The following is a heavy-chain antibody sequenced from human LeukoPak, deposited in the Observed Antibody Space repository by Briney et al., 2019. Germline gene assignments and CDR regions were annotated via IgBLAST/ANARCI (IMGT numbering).Heavy chain of an antibody. V-gene: IGHV3-30*18. CDR3: AKGPDYGDWRWYFQH. J-gene: IGHJ1*01. CDR1: GFTFSSYG. Sequence: PGRSLRLSCAASGFTFSSYGMHWVRQAPGKGLEWVAVISYDGSNKYYADSVTGRFTISRDNSKNTLYLQMNSLRAEDTAVYYCAKGPDYGDWRWYFQHWGQSTLVTLSS. D-gene: IGHD4-17*01. CDR2: ISYDGSNK.